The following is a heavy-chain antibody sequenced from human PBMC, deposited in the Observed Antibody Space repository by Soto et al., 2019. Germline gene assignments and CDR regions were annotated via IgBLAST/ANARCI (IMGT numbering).Heavy chain of an antibody. CDR3: ATLDY. CDR2: SRSKTHSHPT. CDR1: GFTFSDHY. V-gene: IGHV3-72*01. Sequence: GGSLRLSCAASGFTFSDHYIDWVRQAPGKGLEWVGRSRSKTHSHPTEYAASVEGRFTISRDDSKSSLYLQMNSLRTEDTAAYYCATLDYWGQGTLVTVSS. J-gene: IGHJ4*02.